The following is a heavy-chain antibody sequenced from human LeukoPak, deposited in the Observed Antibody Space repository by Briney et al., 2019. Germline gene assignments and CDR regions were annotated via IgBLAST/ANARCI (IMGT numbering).Heavy chain of an antibody. Sequence: PSETLSLTCTVSGGSISSSSYYWGWIRQPPGKGLEWIGSIYYSGSTYYNPSLKSRVTISVDTSKNQFSLKLSSVTAADTAVYYCARLRVVVPAAIGVYYYYYGMDVWGQGTTVTVSS. CDR1: GGSISSSSYY. D-gene: IGHD2-2*02. V-gene: IGHV4-39*01. J-gene: IGHJ6*02. CDR3: ARLRVVVPAAIGVYYYYYGMDV. CDR2: IYYSGST.